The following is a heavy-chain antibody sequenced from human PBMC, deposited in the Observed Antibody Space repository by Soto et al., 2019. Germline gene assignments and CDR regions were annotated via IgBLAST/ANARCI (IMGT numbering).Heavy chain of an antibody. CDR1: GGSISSYY. CDR2: IYYSGST. CDR3: ARLYGLDAFDF. V-gene: IGHV4-59*08. D-gene: IGHD3-16*02. Sequence: SLTCTVSGGSISSYYWSWIRQPPGKGLEWIGYIYYSGSTNYNPSLKSRVTISVDTSKNQFSLKLSSVTAADTAVYYCARLYGLDAFDFWGQGTMVTVSS. J-gene: IGHJ3*01.